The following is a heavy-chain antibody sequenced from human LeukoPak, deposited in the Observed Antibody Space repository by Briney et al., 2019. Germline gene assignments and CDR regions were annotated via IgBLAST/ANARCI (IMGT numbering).Heavy chain of an antibody. CDR3: ARDTMYSNYSPDY. CDR2: ISYDGSNK. CDR1: GFTFSSYV. Sequence: EGSLRLSCAASGFTFSSYVMHWVRQAPGKGLEWVAVISYDGSNKYYADSVKGRFTISRDNSKNTLYLQMNSLRAEDTAVYYCARDTMYSNYSPDYWGQGTLVTVSS. D-gene: IGHD4-11*01. V-gene: IGHV3-30-3*01. J-gene: IGHJ4*02.